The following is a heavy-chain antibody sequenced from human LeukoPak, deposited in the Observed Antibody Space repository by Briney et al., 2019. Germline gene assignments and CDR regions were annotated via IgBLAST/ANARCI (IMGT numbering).Heavy chain of an antibody. CDR2: IYTSGST. CDR3: ARLDTTTNAFDI. V-gene: IGHV4-61*02. D-gene: IGHD5-18*01. Sequence: SETLSLTCTVSGGSISSSSYYWGWIRQPPGKGLEWIGRIYTSGSTNYNPSLKSRVTISIDTSKNQFSLKLSSVTAADTAAYYCARLDTTTNAFDIWGQGTMVTVSS. J-gene: IGHJ3*02. CDR1: GGSISSSSYY.